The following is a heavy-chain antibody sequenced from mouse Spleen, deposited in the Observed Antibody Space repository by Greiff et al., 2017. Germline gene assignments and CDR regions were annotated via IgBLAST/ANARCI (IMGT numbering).Heavy chain of an antibody. J-gene: IGHJ2*01. Sequence: EVQVVESGPGLVKPSQSLSLTCSVTGYSITSGYYWNWIRQFPGNKLEWMGYISYDGSNNYNPSLKNRISITRDTSKNQFFLKLNSVTTEDTATYYCARALHFDYWGQGTTLTVSS. V-gene: IGHV3-6*01. CDR1: GYSITSGYY. CDR2: ISYDGSN. CDR3: ARALHFDY.